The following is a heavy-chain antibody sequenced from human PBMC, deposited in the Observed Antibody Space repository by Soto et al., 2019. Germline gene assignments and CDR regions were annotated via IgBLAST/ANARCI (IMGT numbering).Heavy chain of an antibody. CDR1: GGSVSSGTYY. CDR2: IYNSGST. CDR3: ARNLRNYYGMDV. Sequence: PSETLSLTCTVSGGSVSSGTYYWSWIRQPPGKGLEWIGFIYNSGSTKYNPSLKSRVTISVDTSKNQFSLKLTSVIAADTAVYYCARNLRNYYGMDVWGQGTTVTVSS. V-gene: IGHV4-61*01. J-gene: IGHJ6*02.